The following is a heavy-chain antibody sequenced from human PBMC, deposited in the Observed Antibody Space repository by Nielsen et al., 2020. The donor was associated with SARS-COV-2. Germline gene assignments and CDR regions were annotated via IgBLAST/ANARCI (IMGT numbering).Heavy chain of an antibody. CDR3: ARSPASLGSYFAFDV. Sequence: KVSCKGSGYNFPTYWIAWVRQMPGEGLELMGIIYPEDSDTRYRPSFEGLVTISGDKSLSTAYLQWDSLKASDTAKYFCARSPASLGSYFAFDVWGQGTMVTVSS. CDR1: GYNFPTYW. CDR2: IYPEDSDT. V-gene: IGHV5-51*01. J-gene: IGHJ3*01. D-gene: IGHD1-1*01.